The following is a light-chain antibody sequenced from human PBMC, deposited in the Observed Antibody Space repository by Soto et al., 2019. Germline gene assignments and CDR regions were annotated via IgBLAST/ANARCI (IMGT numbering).Light chain of an antibody. CDR1: QSVDSTF. Sequence: EIVLTQSPGSLSLSPGERANLSCRGSQSVDSTFFAWYQKKPGQAPRLLIYGASKRATGVPDRFSGSGSGTDFTLTISRLEPEDFAVYYCQQYMSSVTFGQGTKVEI. V-gene: IGKV3-20*01. J-gene: IGKJ1*01. CDR3: QQYMSSVT. CDR2: GAS.